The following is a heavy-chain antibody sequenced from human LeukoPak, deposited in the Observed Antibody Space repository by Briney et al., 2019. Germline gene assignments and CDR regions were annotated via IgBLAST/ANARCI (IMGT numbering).Heavy chain of an antibody. CDR2: IYSGYST. J-gene: IGHJ4*02. Sequence: GGSLRLSCAASGFTVSSNYMSWVRQAPGKGLEWVSVIYSGYSTYYADPVKGRFTISRDNSKNTIYLQMHSLRAEDTAVYYCARDSTRNSSFDYWGQGTLVTVSS. D-gene: IGHD2-2*01. CDR3: ARDSTRNSSFDY. V-gene: IGHV3-53*01. CDR1: GFTVSSNY.